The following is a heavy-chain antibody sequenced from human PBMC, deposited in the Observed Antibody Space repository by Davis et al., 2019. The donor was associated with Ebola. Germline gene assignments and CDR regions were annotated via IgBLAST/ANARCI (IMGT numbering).Heavy chain of an antibody. CDR2: IRGSDSST. Sequence: GESLKISCAASGFTFSSYAMSWVRQAPGRGLEWVSAIRGSDSSTFYADSVMGRFTISRDNSKNTLYLQMNSLRAEDTGVYYCAKDGDRRGIGDFDYWGQGTLVTVSS. J-gene: IGHJ4*02. D-gene: IGHD3-10*01. CDR3: AKDGDRRGIGDFDY. V-gene: IGHV3-23*01. CDR1: GFTFSSYA.